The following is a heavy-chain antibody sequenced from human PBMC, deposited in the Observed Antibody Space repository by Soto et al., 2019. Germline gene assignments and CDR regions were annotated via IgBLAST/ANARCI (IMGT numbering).Heavy chain of an antibody. D-gene: IGHD3-10*01. CDR1: VFTFSTFD. CDR3: ARGRSFSYDSTPPPMFDP. CDR2: IGTLSDT. J-gene: IGHJ5*02. Sequence: GSLRLSCAGSVFTFSTFDIHWVRQAPGKGLEWVSGIGTLSDTFYAASVQGRFTISRQNAKNSVYLQMNSLRAGDTAFYYCARGRSFSYDSTPPPMFDPWGQGTLVTSPQ. V-gene: IGHV3-13*01.